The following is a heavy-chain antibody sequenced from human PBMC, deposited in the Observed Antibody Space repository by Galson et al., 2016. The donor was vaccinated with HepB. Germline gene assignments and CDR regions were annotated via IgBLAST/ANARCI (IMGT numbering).Heavy chain of an antibody. D-gene: IGHD1-26*01. CDR3: VQGSTSPAV. J-gene: IGHJ6*04. Sequence: SLRLSCAASGFTFSNRGMHWVRQAPGKGLEVVSSISRSGDSTDYAESVKGRFTISRDNSKNTLSLQMNSLTADDTAIYFCVQGSTSPAVWGKGTTVTVSS. CDR2: ISRSGDST. CDR1: GFTFSNRG. V-gene: IGHV3-23*01.